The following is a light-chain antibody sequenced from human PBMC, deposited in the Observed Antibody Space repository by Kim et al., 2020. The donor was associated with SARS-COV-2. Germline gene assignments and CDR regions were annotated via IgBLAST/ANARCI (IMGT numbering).Light chain of an antibody. J-gene: IGKJ4*01. CDR2: SSF. Sequence: ASVRDTVPITWRASQGISNYLAWFEQRPGKAPSLVIYSSFTLHSGVPSRFSGSGSGRDFTLTNNSLQPEDFANYHCQQDQSFPLTFGGGTKVDIK. CDR1: QGISNY. CDR3: QQDQSFPLT. V-gene: IGKV1-9*01.